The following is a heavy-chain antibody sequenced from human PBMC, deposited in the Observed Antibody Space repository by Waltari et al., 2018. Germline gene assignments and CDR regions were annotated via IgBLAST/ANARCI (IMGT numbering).Heavy chain of an antibody. D-gene: IGHD1-26*01. J-gene: IGHJ4*02. CDR2: MNPNSGNT. V-gene: IGHV1-8*03. CDR3: ARGRRPLGGSYWDLDY. Sequence: QVQLVQSGAEVKKPGASVKVSCKASGYTFTSYDINWVRQATGQGLEWMGWMNPNSGNTGYAQKFQGRVTITRNTSISTAYMELSSLRSEDTAVYYCARGRRPLGGSYWDLDYWGQGTLVTVSS. CDR1: GYTFTSYD.